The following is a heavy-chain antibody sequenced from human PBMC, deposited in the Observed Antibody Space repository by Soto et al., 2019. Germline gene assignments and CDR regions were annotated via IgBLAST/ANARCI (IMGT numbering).Heavy chain of an antibody. V-gene: IGHV3-23*01. D-gene: IGHD1-1*01. CDR3: AGADDNDYLTGWDD. Sequence: GGSLRLSCAASGFTFNNHAMAWVRQAPGKGLEWVSSIGHSGYSINYGDSVKGRFTISRDNSKNMLFLEMNGLRAEDTAVYYCAGADDNDYLTGWDDWGKGAMVTVSS. J-gene: IGHJ6*04. CDR2: IGHSGYSI. CDR1: GFTFNNHA.